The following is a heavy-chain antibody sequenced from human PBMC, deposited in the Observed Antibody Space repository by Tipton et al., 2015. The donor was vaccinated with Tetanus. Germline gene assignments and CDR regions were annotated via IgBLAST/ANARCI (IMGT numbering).Heavy chain of an antibody. CDR3: AREADCSGGSCFSGDFVT. J-gene: IGHJ4*02. CDR2: SWHEGTDN. D-gene: IGHD2-15*01. V-gene: IGHV3-33*01. Sequence: SLRLSCAASGFIFSSYGIHWVRQAPGKGLEWLAVSWHEGTDNYYADSMKGRFTISRDNSKNTLYQQMHSLRAEDAALYYCAREADCSGGSCFSGDFVTWGQGTQATVSS. CDR1: GFIFSSYG.